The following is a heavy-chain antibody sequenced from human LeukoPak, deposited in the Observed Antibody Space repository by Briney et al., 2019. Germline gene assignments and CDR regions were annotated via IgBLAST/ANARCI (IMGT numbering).Heavy chain of an antibody. CDR3: ARGDHYYGSGSYYRLYYYYGMDV. CDR2: IYYSGSA. V-gene: IGHV4-39*01. CDR1: GGSISSSSYY. J-gene: IGHJ6*02. Sequence: PSETLSLTCTVSGGSISSSSYYWGWIRQPPGKGLEWIGSIYYSGSAYYNPSLKSRVTISVDTSKNQFSLKLSSVTAADTAVYYCARGDHYYGSGSYYRLYYYYGMDVWGQGTTVTVSS. D-gene: IGHD3-10*01.